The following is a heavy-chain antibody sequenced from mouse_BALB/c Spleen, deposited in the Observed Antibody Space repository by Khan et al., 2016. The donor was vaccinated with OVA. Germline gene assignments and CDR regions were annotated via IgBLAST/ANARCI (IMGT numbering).Heavy chain of an antibody. V-gene: IGHV1S41*01. D-gene: IGHD1-1*01. CDR3: ARSNYYGSGPYAMDY. CDR2: IGPGSGSS. J-gene: IGHJ4*01. Sequence: DLVKPGASVKLSCKASGYTFTSYWINWIKQRPGQGLEWIGHIGPGSGSSYYNEMFKGKATLNVDTSSRTVYIHLSSLSSEDSAVYFCARSNYYGSGPYAMDYWGQGASVTVSS. CDR1: GYTFTSYW.